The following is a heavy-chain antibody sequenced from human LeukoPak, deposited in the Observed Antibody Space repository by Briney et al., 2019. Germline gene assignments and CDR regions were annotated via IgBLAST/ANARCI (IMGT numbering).Heavy chain of an antibody. Sequence: PGGSLRLSCAASGFTVSRNYMSWVRQTPGKGLEWIGYIYYSGTTNYNPSLNSRVTISVDTSKNQLSLKLSSVTPADTAIYYCARAPPEESWMVYFDSWGQGTLVTVSS. V-gene: IGHV4-59*02. D-gene: IGHD5-12*01. CDR2: IYYSGTT. J-gene: IGHJ4*02. CDR1: GFTVSRNY. CDR3: ARAPPEESWMVYFDS.